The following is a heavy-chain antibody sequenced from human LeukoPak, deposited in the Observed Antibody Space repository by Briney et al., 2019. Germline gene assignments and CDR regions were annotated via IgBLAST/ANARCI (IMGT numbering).Heavy chain of an antibody. CDR3: TEYYWGSTPLHFDS. D-gene: IGHD3-16*01. V-gene: IGHV4-39*01. CDR1: GGSISSRNYY. Sequence: SETLSLXCTVSGGSISSRNYYWGWIRQSPGKGLEWIGSISYSGTTYYSPSLTSRVTMSVDTSKNRFSLNLKAVTAADTAVYYCTEYYWGSTPLHFDSWGQGTLVTVSS. J-gene: IGHJ4*02. CDR2: ISYSGTT.